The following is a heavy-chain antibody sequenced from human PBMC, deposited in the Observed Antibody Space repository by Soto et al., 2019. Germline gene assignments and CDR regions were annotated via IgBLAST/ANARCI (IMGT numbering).Heavy chain of an antibody. CDR2: INHSGST. CDR1: GGSFSGYY. V-gene: IGHV4-34*01. J-gene: IGHJ4*02. Sequence: QVQLQQWGAGLLKPSETLSLTCAAYGGSFSGYYWSWIRQPPGKGLEWIGEINHSGSTNYNPSLKSRVTISVDTSKNQFSLKLSSVTAADTAVYYCARGPIAAAGFDYWGQGTLVTVSS. CDR3: ARGPIAAAGFDY. D-gene: IGHD6-25*01.